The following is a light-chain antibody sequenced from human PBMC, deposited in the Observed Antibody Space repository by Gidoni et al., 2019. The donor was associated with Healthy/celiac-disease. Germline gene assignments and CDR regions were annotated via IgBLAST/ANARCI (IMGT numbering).Light chain of an antibody. J-gene: IGKJ1*01. CDR3: QQYNNWPRGT. CDR1: QSVSSN. V-gene: IGKV3-15*01. CDR2: GAS. Sequence: EIVMTQSPATRSGSPGERATLSCRASQSVSSNLAWYQQRPGQAPRLLIYGASTRATGIPARFSGSGSGTEFTLTISSLQSEDFAVYYCQQYNNWPRGTFGQEAKVEIK.